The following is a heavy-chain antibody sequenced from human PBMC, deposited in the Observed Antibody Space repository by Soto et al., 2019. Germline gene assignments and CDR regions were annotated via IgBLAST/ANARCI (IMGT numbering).Heavy chain of an antibody. CDR1: GGTFSSYA. CDR2: IFPIFGTA. CDR3: AREDIVVVPAALYYYYGMDV. J-gene: IGHJ6*02. Sequence: QVQLVQSGAEVKKPGSSVKVSCKASGGTFSSYAISWVRQAPGQGLEWMGGIFPIFGTANYAHKFQGRVTITADESTGTAYMELSSLRPEDTAVYYCAREDIVVVPAALYYYYGMDVRGQGTTVTVSS. D-gene: IGHD2-2*01. V-gene: IGHV1-69*01.